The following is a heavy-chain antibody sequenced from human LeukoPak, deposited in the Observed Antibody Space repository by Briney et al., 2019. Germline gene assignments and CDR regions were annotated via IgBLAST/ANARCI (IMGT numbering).Heavy chain of an antibody. Sequence: DSVKGRFTISRDNSRSTLYLQMNSLRPEDTAIYYCAREGYYGSGSPPSLYSDYWGQGTLVTVSS. D-gene: IGHD3-10*01. V-gene: IGHV3-30*01. CDR3: AREGYYGSGSPPSLYSDY. J-gene: IGHJ4*02.